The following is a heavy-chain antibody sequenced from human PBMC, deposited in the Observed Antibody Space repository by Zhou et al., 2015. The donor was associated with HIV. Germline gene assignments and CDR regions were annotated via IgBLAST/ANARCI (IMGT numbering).Heavy chain of an antibody. CDR2: INPNSGGT. D-gene: IGHD3-10*01. CDR3: ANAIRGXQTGPFDP. J-gene: IGHJ5*02. CDR1: GFTFTGHY. Sequence: QVQLVQSGAEVKKPGSSVKVSCKASGFTFTGHYLHWVRQAPGQGLEWMGWINPNSGGTNYAQKFQGRVTMTRDTSISTAYVELSRLTSDDTAMYYCANAIRGXQTGPFDPWGQGTLVTVSS. V-gene: IGHV1-2*02.